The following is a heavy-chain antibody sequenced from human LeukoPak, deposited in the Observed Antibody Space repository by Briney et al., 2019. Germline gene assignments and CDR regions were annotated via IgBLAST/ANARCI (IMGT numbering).Heavy chain of an antibody. Sequence: PSETLSLTCSVSGASINTYYWSWIRLPAGKGLEWIGHIYTSGRTNYNPSLKSRVTMSVDTSKNQFSLKLSSVTAADTAVYYCAKEDYYDSSGYYYGGFDYWGQGTLVTVSS. D-gene: IGHD3-22*01. CDR2: IYTSGRT. J-gene: IGHJ4*02. V-gene: IGHV4-4*07. CDR3: AKEDYYDSSGYYYGGFDY. CDR1: GASINTYY.